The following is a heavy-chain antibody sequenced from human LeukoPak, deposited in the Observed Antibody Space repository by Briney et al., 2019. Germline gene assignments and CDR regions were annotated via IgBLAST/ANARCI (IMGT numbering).Heavy chain of an antibody. V-gene: IGHV3-30*02. J-gene: IGHJ4*02. CDR1: GFTFSSYG. CDR2: IRYDGSNK. CDR3: AKGIPRRDY. Sequence: GGSLRLSCAASGFTFSSYGMHWVRQAPGKGLEWVAFIRYDGSNKYYAGSVKGRFTISRDNSKNTLYLQMNSLRAEDTAVYYCAKGIPRRDYWGQGTLVTVSS.